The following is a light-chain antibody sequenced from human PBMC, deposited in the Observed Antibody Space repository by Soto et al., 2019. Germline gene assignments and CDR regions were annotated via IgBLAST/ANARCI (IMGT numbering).Light chain of an antibody. Sequence: QSVLTQPPSVSEAPRQRVTISCSGSSSNIGNNAVNWYQQLPGKAPKLLIYYDDLLPSGVSDRFSGSKSGTSASLAISGLQSEDEADYYCAAWDDSLKGRYVFGTGTKVTVL. CDR3: AAWDDSLKGRYV. CDR1: SSNIGNNA. J-gene: IGLJ1*01. CDR2: YDD. V-gene: IGLV1-36*01.